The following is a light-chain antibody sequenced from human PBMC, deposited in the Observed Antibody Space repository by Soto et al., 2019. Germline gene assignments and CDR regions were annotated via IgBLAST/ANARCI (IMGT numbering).Light chain of an antibody. CDR2: GNI. J-gene: IGLJ3*02. CDR3: QSYDSSLINSV. V-gene: IGLV1-40*01. Sequence: QSVLTQPPSVSGAPGQRVTISCTGSSSNIGAGYDVHWYQQRPGTAPKLLIFGNINRPSGVPDRFSGSKSGTSASLAITGLQAEDEADYYCQSYDSSLINSVFGGGTKLTVL. CDR1: SSNIGAGYD.